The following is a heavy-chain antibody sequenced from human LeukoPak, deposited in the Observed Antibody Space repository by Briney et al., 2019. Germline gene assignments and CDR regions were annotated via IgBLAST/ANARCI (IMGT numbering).Heavy chain of an antibody. J-gene: IGHJ4*02. D-gene: IGHD1-7*01. V-gene: IGHV3-30*18. CDR2: ISYDGSNK. CDR1: GFTFSSYG. Sequence: GGSLRLSCAAPGFTFSSYGMHWVRQAPGKGLEWVAVISYDGSNKYYADSVKGRFTISRDNSKNTLYLQMNSLRAEDTAVYYCAKERDNGNYLHFDYWGQGTLVTVSS. CDR3: AKERDNGNYLHFDY.